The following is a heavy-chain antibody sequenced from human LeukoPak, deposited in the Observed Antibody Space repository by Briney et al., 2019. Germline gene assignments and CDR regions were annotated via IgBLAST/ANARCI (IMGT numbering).Heavy chain of an antibody. CDR1: GGTFSSYA. V-gene: IGHV1-69*04. J-gene: IGHJ2*01. CDR3: ARDISASSGXXXYFDL. CDR2: IIPILGIA. D-gene: IGHD6-19*01. Sequence: GASVKVSCKASGGTFSSYAISWVRQAPGQGLEWMGRIIPILGIANYAQKFQGRVTITADKSTSTAYMELSSLRSEDTAVYYCARDISASSGXXXYFDLWGRGTLVTVSS.